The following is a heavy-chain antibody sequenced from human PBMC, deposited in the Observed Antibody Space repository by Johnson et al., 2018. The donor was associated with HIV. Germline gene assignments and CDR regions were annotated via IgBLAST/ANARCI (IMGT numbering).Heavy chain of an antibody. CDR2: INSDGRST. CDR3: EKEDPWRRAFDI. V-gene: IGHV3-74*01. CDR1: GIAFSTNW. D-gene: IGHD1-1*01. J-gene: IGHJ3*02. Sequence: VQLVESGGDLVQPGGSLRLSCVGSGIAFSTNWMHWVRQAPGKGLVWVSRINSDGRSTSYADSVKGRFTISRDNAKNTLYLQMNGLRPEDTAVYYCEKEDPWRRAFDIWGQGTMVTVSS.